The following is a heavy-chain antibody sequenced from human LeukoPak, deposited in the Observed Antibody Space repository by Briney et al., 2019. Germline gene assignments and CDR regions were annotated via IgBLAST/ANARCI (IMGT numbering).Heavy chain of an antibody. CDR3: ARSFARNWFDP. V-gene: IGHV4-39*01. Sequence: SETLSLTCTVSGGSISSSSYYWGWIRQPPGKGLEWIGSIYHSGSTYYNPSLKSRVTISVDTSKNQFSLKLSSVTAADTAVYYCARSFARNWFDPWGQGTLVTVSS. J-gene: IGHJ5*02. CDR1: GGSISSSSYY. CDR2: IYHSGST.